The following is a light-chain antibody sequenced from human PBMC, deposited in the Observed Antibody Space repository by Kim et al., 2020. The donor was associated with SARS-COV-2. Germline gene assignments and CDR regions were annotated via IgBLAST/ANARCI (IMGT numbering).Light chain of an antibody. J-gene: IGLJ2*01. CDR1: NEDVGAYNL. CDR2: EVG. Sequence: QSALTQSASVSGSPGQPTTISCTGSNEDVGAYNLVSWYQQHPGKAPRLIIYEVGKRPSGVSDRFSGSKSGNTASLTISGLQAEDEGDYYCCSYAGYGHGIFGGWTKVTVL. CDR3: CSYAGYGHGI. V-gene: IGLV2-23*02.